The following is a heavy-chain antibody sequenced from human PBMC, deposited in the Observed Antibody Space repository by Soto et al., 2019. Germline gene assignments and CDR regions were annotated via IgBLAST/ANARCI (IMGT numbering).Heavy chain of an antibody. Sequence: PSETLSLTCTVSGVSIHNSHSFWAWIRQPPGKGLQFIASVYHNGGAHYNSSLKSRVTISVDTANNQVSPRMRSLTAADTAFYYCGRVVEGATRHTDPDSWGQGILDTVSS. CDR2: VYHNGGA. J-gene: IGHJ5*01. CDR3: GRVVEGATRHTDPDS. D-gene: IGHD2-21*01. CDR1: GVSIHNSHSF. V-gene: IGHV4-39*01.